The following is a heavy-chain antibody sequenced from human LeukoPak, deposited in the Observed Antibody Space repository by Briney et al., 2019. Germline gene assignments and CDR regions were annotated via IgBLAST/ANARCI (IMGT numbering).Heavy chain of an antibody. CDR3: ARGWELTAVDYYSMDV. J-gene: IGHJ6*03. V-gene: IGHV3-74*01. D-gene: IGHD1-26*01. CDR2: INSGGSST. CDR1: GFTFSNYW. Sequence: TGGSLRLSCAASGFTFSNYWMHWVRQAPGKGLVWVSRINSGGSSTNYADSVKGRFTISRDNAKNTLYLQMNSLRAEDTAVYYCARGWELTAVDYYSMDVWGKGTTVTVSS.